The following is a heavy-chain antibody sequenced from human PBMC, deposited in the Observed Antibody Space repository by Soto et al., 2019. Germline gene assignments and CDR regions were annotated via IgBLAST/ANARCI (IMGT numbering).Heavy chain of an antibody. CDR1: GFTFAEFA. V-gene: IGHV3-43D*03. D-gene: IGHD2-15*01. CDR2: ISSNGGAR. Sequence: PGGSLRLSCAASGFTFAEFAMHWLRQATGKGLEWISLISSNGGARLYADSVEGRFTISRDNFKKSVYLQMSSLRPEDTAFYYCAKETCIAGNCYSVIDDWGLGTLVTVSS. CDR3: AKETCIAGNCYSVIDD. J-gene: IGHJ4*02.